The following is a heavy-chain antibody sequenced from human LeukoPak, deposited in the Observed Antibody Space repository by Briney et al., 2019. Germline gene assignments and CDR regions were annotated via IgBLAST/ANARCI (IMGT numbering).Heavy chain of an antibody. CDR3: ARSSSWYSPAYN. Sequence: PSETLSLTCTASGGSISSYYWSWIRQPPGMGLEWIGYIYYTGSTNYSPSLKSRVTISVDTSKNQFSLKLSSVTAADTAVYYCARSSSWYSPAYNWGQATLVSVPS. J-gene: IGHJ4*02. V-gene: IGHV4-59*01. D-gene: IGHD6-13*01. CDR2: IYYTGST. CDR1: GGSISSYY.